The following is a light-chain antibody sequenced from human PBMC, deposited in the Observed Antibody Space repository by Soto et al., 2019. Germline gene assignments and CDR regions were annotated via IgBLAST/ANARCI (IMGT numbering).Light chain of an antibody. Sequence: DIQMTQSPSSQSASIGQRVTITCRASQSIRSYLNWYQQKPGKSPKLLIYAASSLQSVVPSRFSGSGSGTDFTLTISSLQPEDFATYYCQQSYSTPWTFGQGTNVDIK. CDR1: QSIRSY. J-gene: IGKJ1*01. CDR2: AAS. V-gene: IGKV1-39*01. CDR3: QQSYSTPWT.